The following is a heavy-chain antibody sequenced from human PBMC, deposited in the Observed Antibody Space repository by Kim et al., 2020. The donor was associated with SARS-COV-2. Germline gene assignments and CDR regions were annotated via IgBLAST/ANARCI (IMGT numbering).Heavy chain of an antibody. D-gene: IGHD2-2*02. Sequence: GGSLRLSCAASGFTFDDYTMHWVRQAPGKGLEWVSLISWDGGSTYYADSVKGRFTISRDNSKNSLYLQMNSLRTEDTALYYCAKDLVEYQLLYSFGMDVWGQGTTVTVSS. V-gene: IGHV3-43*01. CDR2: ISWDGGST. J-gene: IGHJ6*02. CDR3: AKDLVEYQLLYSFGMDV. CDR1: GFTFDDYT.